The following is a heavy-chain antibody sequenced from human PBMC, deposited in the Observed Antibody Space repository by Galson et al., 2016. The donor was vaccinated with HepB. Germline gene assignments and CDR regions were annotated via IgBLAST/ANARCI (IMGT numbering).Heavy chain of an antibody. D-gene: IGHD6-19*01. Sequence: SLRLSCAVSGFSFSSYSMNWVRQAPGKGLEWVSYISRTSQTIYYADSVKGRFTISRDNAENSLYLQMNSLRAEDTAVYYCARVRWLEPLDYWGQGTLVTVSS. J-gene: IGHJ4*02. CDR1: GFSFSSYS. CDR2: ISRTSQTI. V-gene: IGHV3-48*04. CDR3: ARVRWLEPLDY.